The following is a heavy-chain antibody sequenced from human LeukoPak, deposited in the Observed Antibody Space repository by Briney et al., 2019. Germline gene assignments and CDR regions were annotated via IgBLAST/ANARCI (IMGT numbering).Heavy chain of an antibody. Sequence: ASVKVSCKTSGYTFTSYYMHWVRQVPGQGLEWMGIINPSGGSTSYAQKFQGRVTMTRDTSTSTVYMELSSLRSEDTAVYYCARDRAFSHAFDIWGQGTMVTVSS. CDR2: INPSGGST. CDR1: GYTFTSYY. V-gene: IGHV1-46*01. J-gene: IGHJ3*02. CDR3: ARDRAFSHAFDI. D-gene: IGHD3-10*01.